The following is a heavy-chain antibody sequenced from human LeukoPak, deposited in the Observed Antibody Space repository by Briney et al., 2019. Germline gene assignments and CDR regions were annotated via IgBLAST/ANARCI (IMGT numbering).Heavy chain of an antibody. D-gene: IGHD2-2*01. CDR1: GFTFSSYA. Sequence: GGSLRHPCAASGFTFSSYAMSWVRQAPGKGLEWVSAISGSGGSTYYADSVKGRFTISRDNSKNTLYLQMNSLRAEDTAVYYCAKDIVVVPAAVDYWGQGTLVTVSS. J-gene: IGHJ4*02. CDR3: AKDIVVVPAAVDY. V-gene: IGHV3-23*01. CDR2: ISGSGGST.